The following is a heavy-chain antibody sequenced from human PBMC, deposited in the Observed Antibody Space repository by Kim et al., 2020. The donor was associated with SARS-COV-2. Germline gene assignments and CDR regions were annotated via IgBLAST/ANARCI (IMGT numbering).Heavy chain of an antibody. CDR1: GFTFFGHA. V-gene: IGHV3-23*01. J-gene: IGHJ4*02. CDR3: LKGGWGWIWDY. D-gene: IGHD2-21*01. CDR2: IDGSDGTT. Sequence: GGSLRLSCTTSGFTFFGHAMSWVRQAPGKGLEWVSSIDGSDGTTYYVDSVKGRFSISRDDSRNTLYLQMSALRADDTANYYCLKGGWGWIWDYWGQGTLV.